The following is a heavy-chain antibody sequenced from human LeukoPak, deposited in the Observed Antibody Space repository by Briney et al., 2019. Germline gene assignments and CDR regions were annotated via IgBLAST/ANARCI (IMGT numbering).Heavy chain of an antibody. J-gene: IGHJ4*02. D-gene: IGHD6-25*01. V-gene: IGHV3-48*04. CDR3: ARGGAARPDY. CDR2: ISSSSSTI. Sequence: GGSLRLSCAASGFTFSSYGMNWVRQAPGKGLEWLANISSSSSTISYADSVKGRVTISRDNAKNSLYLQLHSLRAEDTAVFYCARGGAARPDYWGQGTLVTVSS. CDR1: GFTFSSYG.